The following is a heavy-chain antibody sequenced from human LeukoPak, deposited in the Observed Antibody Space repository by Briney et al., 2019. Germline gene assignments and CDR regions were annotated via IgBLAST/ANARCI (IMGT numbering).Heavy chain of an antibody. CDR3: GRKAGDCGGGSCYSIDY. CDR2: IIPIFGTA. Sequence: ASVKVSCXASGGTFSSYAISWVRQAPGQGLEWMGGIIPIFGTANYAQKFQGRVTITTNESTSTAYMEVSSLRSEDTAVYYCGRKAGDCGGGSCYSIDYWGQGTLVTVSS. CDR1: GGTFSSYA. D-gene: IGHD2-15*01. J-gene: IGHJ4*02. V-gene: IGHV1-69*05.